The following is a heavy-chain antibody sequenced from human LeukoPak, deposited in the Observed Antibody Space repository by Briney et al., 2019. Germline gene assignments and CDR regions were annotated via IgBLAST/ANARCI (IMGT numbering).Heavy chain of an antibody. CDR1: GGSFSGYY. J-gene: IGHJ4*02. Sequence: SETLSLTRAVYGGSFSGYYWSWIRQPPGKGLEWIGEINHSGSTNYNPSLKSRVTISVDTSKNQFTLKLRSVTAAATAVYYCARGFLYRSGWYAGGFFDYWGQGTLVTVSS. V-gene: IGHV4-34*01. CDR3: ARGFLYRSGWYAGGFFDY. CDR2: INHSGST. D-gene: IGHD6-19*01.